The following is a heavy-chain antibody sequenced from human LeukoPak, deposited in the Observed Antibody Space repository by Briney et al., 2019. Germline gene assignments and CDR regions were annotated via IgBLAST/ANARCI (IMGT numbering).Heavy chain of an antibody. J-gene: IGHJ3*02. Sequence: GGSLRLSCAASGFTFSSYSMNWVRQAPGKGLEWVSSISSSSSYIYYADSVKGRFTISRDNAKNSLYLQMNSLRAEDTAVYYYARLLDFWSGYYPHDAFDIWGQGTMVTVSS. CDR1: GFTFSSYS. CDR3: ARLLDFWSGYYPHDAFDI. D-gene: IGHD3-3*01. V-gene: IGHV3-21*01. CDR2: ISSSSSYI.